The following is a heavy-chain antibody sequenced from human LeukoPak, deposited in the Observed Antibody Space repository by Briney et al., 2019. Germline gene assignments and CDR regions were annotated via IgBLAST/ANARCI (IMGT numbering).Heavy chain of an antibody. D-gene: IGHD5-12*01. V-gene: IGHV5-51*01. Sequence: GESLKISCKGSGYSFTSYWIGWVRQMPGKGLEWMGIIYPGDSDTRYSPSFQGQVTISADKSISTAYLQWSSLKASDTAMYYCARHWHSGYGAGAFDIWGQGTMVTVST. CDR2: IYPGDSDT. CDR1: GYSFTSYW. CDR3: ARHWHSGYGAGAFDI. J-gene: IGHJ3*02.